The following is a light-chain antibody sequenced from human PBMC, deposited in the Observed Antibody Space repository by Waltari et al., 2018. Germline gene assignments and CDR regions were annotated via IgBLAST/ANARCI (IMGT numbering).Light chain of an antibody. J-gene: IGLJ2*01. CDR3: CSQSSYNGVI. Sequence: QSALSQPASVSGSPGQSITISCTGSSSDVGGDDSVSWYQDHPGQAPKVIIYDVNNRPSGVSDRFSGSKSANTASLTISGLQAEDEANYYCCSQSSYNGVIFGGGTKLTVL. CDR2: DVN. CDR1: SSDVGGDDS. V-gene: IGLV2-14*03.